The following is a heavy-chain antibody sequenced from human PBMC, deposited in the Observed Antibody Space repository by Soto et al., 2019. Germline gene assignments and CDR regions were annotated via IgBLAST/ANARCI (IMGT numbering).Heavy chain of an antibody. V-gene: IGHV1-3*01. D-gene: IGHD2-8*01. CDR3: ARDIMSVGPRASDAFDV. Sequence: QVPLVQSGAELKKPGASVNISCQASGFTFSDTLINWVRQGPGQRLEWMGWINPANGNTRYSESFQGRVNISSLSSASTAYVALSDLTSEDTAVYYCARDIMSVGPRASDAFDVWGQGSMITVSP. J-gene: IGHJ3*01. CDR2: INPANGNT. CDR1: GFTFSDTL.